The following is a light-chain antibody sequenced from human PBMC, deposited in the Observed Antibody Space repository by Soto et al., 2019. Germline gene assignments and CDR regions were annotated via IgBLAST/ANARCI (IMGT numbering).Light chain of an antibody. CDR3: AAWDDRLNGQV. Sequence: QSVLTQPPSASATPGQSVTISCSGGSSNIGSNTVSWYQQVPGTAPKLLIFNDNLRPSGVPDRFSGSMSGPSASLAISGLRSEDEADYHCAAWDDRLNGQVFGTGTKLTVL. V-gene: IGLV1-44*01. CDR1: SSNIGSNT. CDR2: NDN. J-gene: IGLJ1*01.